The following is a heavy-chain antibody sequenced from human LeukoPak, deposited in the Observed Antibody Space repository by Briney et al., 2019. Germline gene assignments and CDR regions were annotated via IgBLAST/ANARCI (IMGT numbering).Heavy chain of an antibody. D-gene: IGHD3-3*01. CDR1: GFTFSDYY. J-gene: IGHJ6*02. Sequence: GSLRLSCAASGFTFSDYYMSWIRQPPGKGLEWIGEINHSGSTNYNPSLKSRVTISVDTSKNQFSLKLSSVTAADTAVYYCARGVVIIWGYYYYGMDVWGQGTTVTVSS. V-gene: IGHV4-34*01. CDR2: INHSGST. CDR3: ARGVVIIWGYYYYGMDV.